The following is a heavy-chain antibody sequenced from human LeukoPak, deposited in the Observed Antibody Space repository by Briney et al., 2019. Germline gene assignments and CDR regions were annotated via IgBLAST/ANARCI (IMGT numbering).Heavy chain of an antibody. CDR2: IIQSGST. D-gene: IGHD2-15*01. V-gene: IGHV4-34*12. Sequence: PSETLSLTCAVYGGSFSDNYWNWIRHPPGRGLEGFGEIIQSGSTNYNPSLKSRVTISVDKSKNQFSLKLSSVTAADTAVYYCARDIGYCSGGSCYRTGIFDYWGQGTLVTVSS. CDR1: GGSFSDNY. J-gene: IGHJ4*02. CDR3: ARDIGYCSGGSCYRTGIFDY.